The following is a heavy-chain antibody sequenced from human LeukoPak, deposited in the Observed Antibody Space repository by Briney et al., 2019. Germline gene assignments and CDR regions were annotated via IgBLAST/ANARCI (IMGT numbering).Heavy chain of an antibody. CDR2: IYYSGST. V-gene: IGHV4-30-4*08. J-gene: IGHJ4*02. Sequence: LRLSCSVSGFIFSSYAMSWVRQPPGKGLEWIGYIYYSGSTYYNPSLKSRVTISVDTSKNQFSLKLSSVTAADTAVYYCARWSIAAAGFDYWGQGTLVTVSS. CDR3: ARWSIAAAGFDY. D-gene: IGHD6-13*01. CDR1: GFIFSSYA.